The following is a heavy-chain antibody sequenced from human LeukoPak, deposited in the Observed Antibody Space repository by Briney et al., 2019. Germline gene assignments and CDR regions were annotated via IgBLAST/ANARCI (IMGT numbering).Heavy chain of an antibody. V-gene: IGHV1-18*01. Sequence: ASVKVSCKASGYTFTSYGISWVQQAPGQGLEWMEWISAYNGNTNYAQKLQGRVTMTTDTSTSTAYMELRSLRSDDTAVYYCAFGDSGSYLGVFDYWGQGTLVTVSS. CDR2: ISAYNGNT. CDR3: AFGDSGSYLGVFDY. CDR1: GYTFTSYG. D-gene: IGHD1-26*01. J-gene: IGHJ4*02.